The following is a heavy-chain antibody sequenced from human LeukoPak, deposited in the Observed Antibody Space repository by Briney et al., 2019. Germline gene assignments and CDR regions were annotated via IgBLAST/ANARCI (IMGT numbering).Heavy chain of an antibody. V-gene: IGHV3-23*01. CDR2: ISGSGGST. CDR1: GVTFSSYA. D-gene: IGHD6-13*01. J-gene: IGHJ4*02. Sequence: GGSLRLSCAASGVTFSSYAMSWVRQAPGKGLEWVAAISGSGGSTYYADSVKGRFTISRDNSKNTLYLQMNSLRAEDTAVYYCANPQQLVPPAYWGQGTLVTVSS. CDR3: ANPQQLVPPAY.